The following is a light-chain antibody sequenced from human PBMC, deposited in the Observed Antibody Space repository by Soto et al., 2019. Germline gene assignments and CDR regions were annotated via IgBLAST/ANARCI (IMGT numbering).Light chain of an antibody. CDR3: ASWDDSLNGYV. CDR2: RNN. CDR1: NSNIGGNY. V-gene: IGLV1-47*01. J-gene: IGLJ1*01. Sequence: QSVLTQPPSASGTPGQRVTISCSGSNSNIGGNYVSWYQQLPGTAPELLIYRNNQRPSGVPDRFSGSKSGTSASLAISGLRSEDETDYYCASWDDSLNGYVFGTGTKVTVL.